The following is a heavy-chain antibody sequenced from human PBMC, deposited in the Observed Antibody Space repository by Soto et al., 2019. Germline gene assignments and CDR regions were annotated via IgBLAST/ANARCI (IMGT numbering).Heavy chain of an antibody. Sequence: QVQLVQSGAEVKKPGASVKVSCKASGYTFTSYGISWVRQAPGQGLERMGWISAYNGSTNYAQKLPGRVTMTTDTSTSTAYIELSSLRSDDTALYYTAREGAAYQLLYRYYYYYGMDVWGQGTTVTVSS. CDR3: AREGAAYQLLYRYYYYYGMDV. J-gene: IGHJ6*02. V-gene: IGHV1-18*04. D-gene: IGHD2-2*02. CDR1: GYTFTSYG. CDR2: ISAYNGST.